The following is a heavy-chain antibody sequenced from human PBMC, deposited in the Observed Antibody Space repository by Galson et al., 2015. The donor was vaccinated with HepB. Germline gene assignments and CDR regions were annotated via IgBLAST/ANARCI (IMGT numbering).Heavy chain of an antibody. CDR3: ARARAMRVVVAVVDY. D-gene: IGHD3-22*01. V-gene: IGHV1-18*01. J-gene: IGHJ4*02. CDR2: ISAYNGNT. CDR1: GYTFTSYG. Sequence: SVKVSCKASGYTFTSYGISWVRQAPGQGLEWMGWISAYNGNTNYAQKLQGRVTMTTDTSTSTAYMELRSLRSDDTAVYYCARARAMRVVVAVVDYWGQGTLVTVSS.